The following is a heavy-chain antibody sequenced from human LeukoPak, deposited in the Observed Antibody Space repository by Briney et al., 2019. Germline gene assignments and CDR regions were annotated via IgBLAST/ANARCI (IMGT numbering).Heavy chain of an antibody. J-gene: IGHJ4*02. CDR1: GFIFSNYR. V-gene: IGHV3-7*01. D-gene: IGHD5-12*01. CDR2: IKQDGSEK. CDR3: ARTRTGSSYDPDY. Sequence: PGGSLRLSCTASGFIFSNYRMNWVRQAPGTGLEWVANIKQDGSEKYYVDSVKGRFTISRDNAKNSLYLQMNSLRAEDTAVYFCARTRTGSSYDPDYWGQGTLVTVSS.